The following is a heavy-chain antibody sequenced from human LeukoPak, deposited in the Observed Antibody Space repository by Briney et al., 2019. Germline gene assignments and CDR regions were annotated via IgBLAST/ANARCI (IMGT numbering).Heavy chain of an antibody. V-gene: IGHV4-39*01. CDR3: ARRSTAWHAFDI. J-gene: IGHJ3*02. Sequence: SETLSLTCTASDDSISSSSYCWGWVRQPPGKGLEWIGDIYYSGSTYYSPSIKSRVTISVDMSKNQFSLRLTSVTATDTAMYYCARRSTAWHAFDIWGQGTMVTVSS. D-gene: IGHD2-21*02. CDR2: IYYSGST. CDR1: DDSISSSSYC.